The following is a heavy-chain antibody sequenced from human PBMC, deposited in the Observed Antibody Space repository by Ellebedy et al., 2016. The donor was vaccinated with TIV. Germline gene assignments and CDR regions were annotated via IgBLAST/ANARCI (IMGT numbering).Heavy chain of an antibody. CDR3: ARVSCRAATRYSWVGSYFDY. Sequence: MPSETLSLTCTVPGGSISSYYWSWIRQPPGKGLEWIGSIHYSGSTIYNPSLMSRVSMSLDTSKNQVSLRLTSVTAADTAVHFCARVSCRAATRYSWVGSYFDYWGQGALVTISS. J-gene: IGHJ4*02. V-gene: IGHV4-59*01. CDR1: GGSISSYY. CDR2: IHYSGST. D-gene: IGHD2-15*01.